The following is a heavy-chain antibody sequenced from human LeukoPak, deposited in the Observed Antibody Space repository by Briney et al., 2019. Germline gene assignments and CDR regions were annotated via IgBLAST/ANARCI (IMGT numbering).Heavy chain of an antibody. Sequence: PGGSLRLSCTGSGFTFNNYAMSGVRQAPGKGLDWVSVISGGGSTISYADSVKGRITTSRDNSKNTLFLKMSSLRAEDTAVYYCAKGGSGSYPDRGYFEYWGQGTLVTVSS. J-gene: IGHJ4*02. D-gene: IGHD3-3*01. CDR1: GFTFNNYA. CDR2: ISGGGSTI. V-gene: IGHV3-23*01. CDR3: AKGGSGSYPDRGYFEY.